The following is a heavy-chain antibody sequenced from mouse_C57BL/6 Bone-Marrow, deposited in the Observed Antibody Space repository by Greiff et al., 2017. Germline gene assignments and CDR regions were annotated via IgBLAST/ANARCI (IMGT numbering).Heavy chain of an antibody. Sequence: VKLVESGAELARPGASVKLSCKASGYTFTSYGISWVKQRTGQGLEWIGEIYPRSGNTYYNEKFKGKATLTADKSSSTAYMELRSLTSEDSAVYFCARLGRGGWSPDYWGQGTTLTVSS. J-gene: IGHJ2*01. V-gene: IGHV1-81*01. CDR3: ARLGRGGWSPDY. D-gene: IGHD2-3*01. CDR1: GYTFTSYG. CDR2: IYPRSGNT.